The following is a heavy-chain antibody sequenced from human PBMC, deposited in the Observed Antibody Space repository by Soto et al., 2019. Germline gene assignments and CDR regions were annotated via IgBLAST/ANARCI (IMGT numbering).Heavy chain of an antibody. V-gene: IGHV3-23*01. CDR3: AKDRRIPMVRGVLISFDY. CDR2: ISGSGETP. CDR1: GFTFNNYA. J-gene: IGHJ4*01. D-gene: IGHD3-10*01. Sequence: PGGSLRLSCAASGFTFNNYAMTWVRQAPGKGLEWVSGISGSGETPYYADSVKGRFTISRDNNNNVLYLQMNSLRAADTAVYYCAKDRRIPMVRGVLISFDYWGQGNLVTVSS.